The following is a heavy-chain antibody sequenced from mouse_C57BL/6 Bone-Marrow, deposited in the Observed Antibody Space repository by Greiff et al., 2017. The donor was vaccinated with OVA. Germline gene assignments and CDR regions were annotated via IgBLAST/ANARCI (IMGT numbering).Heavy chain of an antibody. J-gene: IGHJ4*01. CDR1: GFNITDDY. Sequence: VQLQQSGAELVRPGASVKLSCTASGFNITDDYMHWVKQRPEQGLEWIGWIDPENGDTEYASKFQGKATITADTSSNTAYLQLSSLTSEDTAVYYCTTGDYYGNYDAMDYWGQGTSVTVSS. V-gene: IGHV14-4*01. CDR3: TTGDYYGNYDAMDY. CDR2: IDPENGDT. D-gene: IGHD2-1*01.